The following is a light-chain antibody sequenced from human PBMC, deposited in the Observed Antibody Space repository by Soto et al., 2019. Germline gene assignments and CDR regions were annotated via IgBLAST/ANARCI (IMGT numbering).Light chain of an antibody. CDR3: QQYGGWPRT. J-gene: IGKJ1*01. Sequence: EIVLTQSPATLYVSPGGRATLSCRASQNVMYNLAWYQQKPGQAPRLLVYGATTRATDAPPRFRGSGSGTEFSLPSSSLQSEDFATYYCQQYGGWPRTFGQGSRVEIK. CDR2: GAT. V-gene: IGKV3-15*01. CDR1: QNVMYN.